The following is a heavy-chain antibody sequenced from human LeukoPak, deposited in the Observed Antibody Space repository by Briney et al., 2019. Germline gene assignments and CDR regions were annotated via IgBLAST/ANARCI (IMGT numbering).Heavy chain of an antibody. D-gene: IGHD6-19*01. CDR1: GGSISSYY. V-gene: IGHV4-59*01. J-gene: IGHJ4*02. CDR3: ARARWYSSGWYGYYLDY. CDR2: IYYSGST. Sequence: SETLSLTCTVSGGSISSYYWSWIRQPPGKGLEWIGYIYYSGSTNYNPSLKSRVTISVDTSKNQFSLKLSSVTAADTAVYYCARARWYSSGWYGYYLDYWGQGTLVTVSS.